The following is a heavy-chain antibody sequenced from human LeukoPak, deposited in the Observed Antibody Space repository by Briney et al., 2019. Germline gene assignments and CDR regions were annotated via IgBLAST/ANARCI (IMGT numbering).Heavy chain of an antibody. D-gene: IGHD6-6*01. CDR1: GGSISSGDYY. CDR2: IYYSGST. V-gene: IGHV4-30-4*01. Sequence: PSQTLSLTCAVSGGSISSGDYYWSWIRQPPGKGLEWIGYIYYSGSTYYNPSLKSRVTISVDTSKNQFSLKLSSVTAADTAVYYCASRRGSSGFDYWGQGTLVTVSS. J-gene: IGHJ4*02. CDR3: ASRRGSSGFDY.